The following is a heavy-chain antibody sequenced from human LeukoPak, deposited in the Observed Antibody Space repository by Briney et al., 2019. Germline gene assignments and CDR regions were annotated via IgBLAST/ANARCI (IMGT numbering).Heavy chain of an antibody. CDR1: GGSFSGYY. V-gene: IGHV4-34*01. CDR3: ARGWDYYYDSSGSNWFDP. D-gene: IGHD3-22*01. Sequence: PSETLSLTCAVYGGSFSGYYWSWIRQPPGKGLEWIGEINHSGSTNYNPSLKSRVTISVDTSENQFSLKLSSVTAADTAVYYCARGWDYYYDSSGSNWFDPWGQGTLVTVSS. J-gene: IGHJ5*02. CDR2: INHSGST.